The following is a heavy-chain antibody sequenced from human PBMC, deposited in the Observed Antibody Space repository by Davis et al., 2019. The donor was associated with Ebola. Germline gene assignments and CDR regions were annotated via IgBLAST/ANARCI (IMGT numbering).Heavy chain of an antibody. J-gene: IGHJ6*02. CDR1: GFTFTDYA. Sequence: GGSLRLSCAASGFTFTDYAMSWVRQAPGKGLEWVASISADGIEKYFVDSVKGRFSMSRDNAKTSLYLQMNSLRDEDTAIYYCARDRFTAAGGMDVWGRGTTVTVSS. D-gene: IGHD6-13*01. CDR3: ARDRFTAAGGMDV. CDR2: ISADGIEK. V-gene: IGHV3-7*03.